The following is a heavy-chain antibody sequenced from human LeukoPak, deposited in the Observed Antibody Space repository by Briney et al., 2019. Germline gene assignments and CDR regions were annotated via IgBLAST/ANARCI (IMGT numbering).Heavy chain of an antibody. CDR2: IYPGDSDT. J-gene: IGHJ5*02. Sequence: GESLKISCKGSGYTFGTYWIAWVRQMPGKGLEWMGIIYPGDSDTRYSPSFQGQVTISADKSISTAYLQWSSLKASDTAMYYCARTVRYSSSSPYNWFDPWGQGTLVTVSS. D-gene: IGHD6-6*01. CDR3: ARTVRYSSSSPYNWFDP. V-gene: IGHV5-51*01. CDR1: GYTFGTYW.